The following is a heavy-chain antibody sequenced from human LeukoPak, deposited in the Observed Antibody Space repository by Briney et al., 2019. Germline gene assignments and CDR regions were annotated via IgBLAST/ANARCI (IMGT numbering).Heavy chain of an antibody. Sequence: ASVKVSCKASGYTFTGYYMHWVRQAPGQGLEWMGWINPNSGGTNCAQKFQGRVTMTRDTSISTAYMELSRLRSDDTAVYYCVREGYSLYYYMDVWGKGTTVTISS. CDR1: GYTFTGYY. V-gene: IGHV1-2*02. D-gene: IGHD1-26*01. CDR2: INPNSGGT. J-gene: IGHJ6*03. CDR3: VREGYSLYYYMDV.